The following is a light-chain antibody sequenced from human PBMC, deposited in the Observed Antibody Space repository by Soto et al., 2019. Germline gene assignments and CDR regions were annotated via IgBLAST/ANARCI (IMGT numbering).Light chain of an antibody. CDR1: QSVSSNY. Sequence: ESVLTQSPGTLSLSPGERATLSCRASQSVSSNYLAWYQQKPGQAPRLLIYGASTRATGIPDRFSGSGSGTEFTLTISSLQPEDFAVYYCQQRSNWPITFGQGTRLEI. CDR3: QQRSNWPIT. V-gene: IGKV3D-20*02. CDR2: GAS. J-gene: IGKJ5*01.